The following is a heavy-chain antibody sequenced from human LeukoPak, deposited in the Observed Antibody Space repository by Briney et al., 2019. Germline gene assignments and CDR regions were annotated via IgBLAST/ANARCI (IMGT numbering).Heavy chain of an antibody. V-gene: IGHV5-51*01. CDR1: AYSFTNYW. J-gene: IGHJ4*02. CDR2: IYPSGSDT. Sequence: GESLKISCKDSAYSFTNYWIVWVRQMPGKGLVWMGIIYPSGSDTRYSPSFQGQVTISADKSISTAYLPWNSLKASDTAMYYCARRHKRGAYSYAVDYWGQGTLVTVSS. D-gene: IGHD5-18*01. CDR3: ARRHKRGAYSYAVDY.